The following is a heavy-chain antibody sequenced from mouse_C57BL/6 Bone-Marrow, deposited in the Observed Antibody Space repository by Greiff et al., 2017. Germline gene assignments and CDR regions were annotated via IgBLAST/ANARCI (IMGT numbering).Heavy chain of an antibody. D-gene: IGHD2-4*01. CDR2: INPNYGTT. CDR3: ARRYDYDYAMDY. V-gene: IGHV1-39*01. Sequence: VQLKQSGPELVKPGASVKISCKASGYSFTDYNMNWVKQSNGKSLEWIGVINPNYGTTSYNQKFKGKATLTVDQSSTTSYMQLTSLTSEDSAVYYGARRYDYDYAMDYWGQGTSVTVSS. J-gene: IGHJ4*01. CDR1: GYSFTDYN.